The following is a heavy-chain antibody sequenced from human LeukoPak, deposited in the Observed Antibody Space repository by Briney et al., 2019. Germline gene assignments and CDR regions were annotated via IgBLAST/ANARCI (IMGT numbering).Heavy chain of an antibody. CDR3: ARGGRTRGSMSFYYMDV. J-gene: IGHJ6*03. CDR1: GGSISSYY. CDR2: IYYSGST. D-gene: IGHD3-10*01. Sequence: PSETLSLTCTVSGGSISSYYWSWIRQPPGKGLEWIGYIYYSGSTNYNPSLKSRVTISVDTSKNQFSLKMKSVTAADTAVYFCARGGRTRGSMSFYYMDVWGEGATVTVSS. V-gene: IGHV4-59*01.